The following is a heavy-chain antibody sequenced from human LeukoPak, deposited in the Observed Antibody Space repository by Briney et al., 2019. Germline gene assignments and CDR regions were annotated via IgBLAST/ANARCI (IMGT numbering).Heavy chain of an antibody. CDR2: INHSGST. CDR3: ARGGYYDSSGYPNPLDY. J-gene: IGHJ4*02. CDR1: GGSFSGYY. V-gene: IGHV4-34*01. Sequence: SETLSLTCAVYGGSFSGYYWSWIRQHPGKGLEWIGEINHSGSTNYNPSLKSRVTISVDTSKNQFSLKLSSVTAADTAVYYCARGGYYDSSGYPNPLDYWGQGTLVTVSS. D-gene: IGHD3-22*01.